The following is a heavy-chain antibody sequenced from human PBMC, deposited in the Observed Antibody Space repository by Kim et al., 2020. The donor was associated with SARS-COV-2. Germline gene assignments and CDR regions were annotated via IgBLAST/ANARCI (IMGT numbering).Heavy chain of an antibody. CDR1: GFTVSSHY. V-gene: IGHV3-53*01. D-gene: IGHD3-3*01. Sequence: GGSLRLSCAASGFTVSSHYMSWVRQAPGKGLEWVSVIYSGGSTYYADSVKGRFTISRDNSKNTLYLQMNSLRAEDTAVYYCASSHRFLEWLSGPGYYYYGMDVWGQGNTVTVSS. CDR3: ASSHRFLEWLSGPGYYYYGMDV. CDR2: IYSGGST. J-gene: IGHJ6*02.